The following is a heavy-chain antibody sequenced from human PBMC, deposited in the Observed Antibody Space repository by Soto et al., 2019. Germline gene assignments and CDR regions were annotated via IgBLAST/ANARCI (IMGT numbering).Heavy chain of an antibody. CDR3: ARDIRRLRPIDVIKEAAHDQAFDY. CDR1: GFTFSDYY. J-gene: IGHJ4*02. Sequence: GGSLRLSCAASGFTFSDYYMSWIRQAPGKGLEWVSYISSSGSTIYYADSVKGRFTISRDNAKNSLYLQMNSLRAEDTAVYYCARDIRRLRPIDVIKEAAHDQAFDYWGQATLVTVSS. V-gene: IGHV3-11*01. CDR2: ISSSGSTI. D-gene: IGHD2-15*01.